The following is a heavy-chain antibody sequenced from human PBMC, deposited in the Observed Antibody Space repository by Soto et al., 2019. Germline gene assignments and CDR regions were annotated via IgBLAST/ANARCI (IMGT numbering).Heavy chain of an antibody. Sequence: PGGSLRLSCAASGFTFTSYGIHWVRQAPGKGLEWVAVIWYDGSNKYYADSVKGRFTISRDNSKNTLYLQMNSLRAEDTAVYYYARDSTLADDYYYFGMDVWGQGTTVTVAS. CDR3: ARDSTLADDYYYFGMDV. CDR2: IWYDGSNK. J-gene: IGHJ6*01. D-gene: IGHD3-16*01. CDR1: GFTFTSYG. V-gene: IGHV3-33*01.